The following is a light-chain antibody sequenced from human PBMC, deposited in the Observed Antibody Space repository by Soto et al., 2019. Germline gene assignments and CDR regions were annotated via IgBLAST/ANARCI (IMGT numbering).Light chain of an antibody. CDR2: GVS. V-gene: IGKV3-20*01. CDR1: QSVATSQ. CDR3: QQFASAPRT. J-gene: IGKJ1*01. Sequence: EIVLTQSPGSLSLSPGERATLFCRASQSVATSQLAWYQQKPCQAPGLLIGVSCRATGVPDRFIASGSVTAVNRPISSREPDDFSVYSCQQFASAPRTFGRGP.